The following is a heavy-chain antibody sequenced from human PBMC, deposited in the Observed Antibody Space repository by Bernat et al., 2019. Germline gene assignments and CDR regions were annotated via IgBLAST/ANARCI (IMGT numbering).Heavy chain of an antibody. CDR3: AKERDSSNWGGGGFDY. CDR1: GFTFSSHG. J-gene: IGHJ4*02. Sequence: QVQLVESGGGVVQPGRSLRLSCAASGFTFSSHGMHWVRQAPGKGLEWVAVISNDGRNKYYADSVKDRLTISRDNSQNTLYLQMNSLRVEDTAVYYCAKERDSSNWGGGGFDYWSQGTLVTVS. D-gene: IGHD6-13*01. V-gene: IGHV3-30*18. CDR2: ISNDGRNK.